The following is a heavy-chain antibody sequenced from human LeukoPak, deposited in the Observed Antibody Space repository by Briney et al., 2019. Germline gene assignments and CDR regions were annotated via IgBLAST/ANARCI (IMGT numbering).Heavy chain of an antibody. Sequence: PGGSLRLSCAASGFTFSSYSMDWVRQAPGKGLEWVSSISSSSSYIYYADSVKGRFTISRDNAKNSLYLQMNSLRAEDTAVYYCARDGWAYWFDPWGQGTLVTVSS. CDR2: ISSSSSYI. D-gene: IGHD6-19*01. CDR1: GFTFSSYS. V-gene: IGHV3-21*01. J-gene: IGHJ5*02. CDR3: ARDGWAYWFDP.